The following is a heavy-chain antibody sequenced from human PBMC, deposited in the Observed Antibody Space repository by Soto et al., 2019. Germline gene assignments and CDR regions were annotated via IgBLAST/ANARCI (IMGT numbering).Heavy chain of an antibody. CDR2: ISGSGGSK. CDR1: GFTFSSYA. Sequence: GGSLRLSCAASGFTFSSYAMSWVRQAPGKGLEWVSAISGSGGSKYYADSVKGRFTISGDNSKNTLYLQMNSLRAEETAVYYCAKEGSAGGRLYSSSWYEPTDYWGQGTLVTVSS. D-gene: IGHD6-13*01. CDR3: AKEGSAGGRLYSSSWYEPTDY. V-gene: IGHV3-23*01. J-gene: IGHJ4*02.